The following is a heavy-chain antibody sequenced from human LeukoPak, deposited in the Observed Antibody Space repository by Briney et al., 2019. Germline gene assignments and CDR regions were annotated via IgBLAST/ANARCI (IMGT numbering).Heavy chain of an antibody. Sequence: GGSLRLSCAASGFTFDDFAMHWVRQPPGKGLEWVALINWDGGSTYYGDSVKGRFTISRDKSKNYLYLQMNSLRLEDTALYYYAKTGTTRDYYYHYMDVWAKGPRSPSP. V-gene: IGHV3-43D*03. J-gene: IGHJ6*03. CDR1: GFTFDDFA. CDR2: INWDGGST. CDR3: AKTGTTRDYYYHYMDV. D-gene: IGHD1-7*01.